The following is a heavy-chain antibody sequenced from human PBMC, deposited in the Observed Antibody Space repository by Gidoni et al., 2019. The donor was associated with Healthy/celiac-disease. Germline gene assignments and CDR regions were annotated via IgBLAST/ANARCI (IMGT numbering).Heavy chain of an antibody. Sequence: EVQLVESGGGLVTPGRSLRLSCTASGFTFGVYAMSWFRQAPGKGLEWVGFIRSKAYGGTTEYAASVKGRFTISRDDSKSIAYLQINSLKTEDTAVYYCTRQAPPLWSSVRRADDYWGQGTLVTVSS. CDR2: IRSKAYGGTT. D-gene: IGHD6-19*01. V-gene: IGHV3-49*05. CDR3: TRQAPPLWSSVRRADDY. CDR1: GFTFGVYA. J-gene: IGHJ4*02.